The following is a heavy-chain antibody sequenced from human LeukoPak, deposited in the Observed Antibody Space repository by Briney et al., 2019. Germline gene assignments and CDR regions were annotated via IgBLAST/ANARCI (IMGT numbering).Heavy chain of an antibody. D-gene: IGHD6-13*01. CDR2: ISWNSGSI. Sequence: GRSLRLSCAASGFTFDDYAMHWVRQAPGKGLEWVSGISWNSGSIGYADSVKGRFTISRDDAKNSLYLQMNSLRAEDTAVYYCARATQGYSSSFWGQGTLVTVSS. CDR3: ARATQGYSSSF. CDR1: GFTFDDYA. V-gene: IGHV3-9*01. J-gene: IGHJ4*02.